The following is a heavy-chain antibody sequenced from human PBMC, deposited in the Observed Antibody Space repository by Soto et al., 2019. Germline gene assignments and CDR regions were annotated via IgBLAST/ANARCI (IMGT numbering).Heavy chain of an antibody. V-gene: IGHV5-51*01. J-gene: IGHJ6*02. CDR1: GYSFTSYW. CDR3: ARHYDSSSLEYYYYGMDV. D-gene: IGHD3-22*01. CDR2: IYPGDSDT. Sequence: GESLKISCKGSGYSFTSYWIGWVRQMPGKGLEWMGIIYPGDSDTRYSPSFQGQVIISADKSISTAYLQWSSLKASDTAMYYCARHYDSSSLEYYYYGMDVWGQGTTVTVSS.